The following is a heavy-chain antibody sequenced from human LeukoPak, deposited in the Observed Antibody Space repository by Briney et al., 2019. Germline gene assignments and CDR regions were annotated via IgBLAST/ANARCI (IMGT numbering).Heavy chain of an antibody. CDR2: ISSSSSYI. D-gene: IGHD2-2*01. Sequence: GGSLRLSYAASGFTFSSYSMNWVRQAPGKGLEWVSSISSSSSYIYYADSVKGRFTISRDNAKNSLYLQMNSLRAEDTAVYYCARVMRQLLSRWFDPWGQGTLVTVSS. CDR1: GFTFSSYS. J-gene: IGHJ5*02. V-gene: IGHV3-21*01. CDR3: ARVMRQLLSRWFDP.